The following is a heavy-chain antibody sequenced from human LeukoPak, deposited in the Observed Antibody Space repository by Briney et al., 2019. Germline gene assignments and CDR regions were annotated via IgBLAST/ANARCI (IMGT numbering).Heavy chain of an antibody. CDR1: FMLHSCA. D-gene: IGHD6-6*01. Sequence: GGSLRRSSCAPSFMLHSCALQQCRQAPGKGLEWVSLISGDGGSTFYADSVKGRFTIPRDNSKNSLYLQMNSLRSDDTALYYCPRENESDGSSGCWVQGTLVTVSS. J-gene: IGHJ4*02. CDR3: PRENESDGSSGC. CDR2: ISGDGGST. V-gene: IGHV3-43*02.